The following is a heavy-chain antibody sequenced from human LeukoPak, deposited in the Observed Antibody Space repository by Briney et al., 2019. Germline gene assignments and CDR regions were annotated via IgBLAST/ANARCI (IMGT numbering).Heavy chain of an antibody. D-gene: IGHD2-21*01. CDR1: GYTFTSYA. CDR3: ARGLNGGYSYYFDY. V-gene: IGHV7-4-1*02. CDR2: INTNTGNP. Sequence: GASVKVSCKASGYTFTSYAMNWVRQAPGQGLELMGLINTNTGNPTYAQGFTGRFAFSLDTSVSTAYLQISSLKAEDTAVYYCARGLNGGYSYYFDYWGQGTLVTVSS. J-gene: IGHJ4*02.